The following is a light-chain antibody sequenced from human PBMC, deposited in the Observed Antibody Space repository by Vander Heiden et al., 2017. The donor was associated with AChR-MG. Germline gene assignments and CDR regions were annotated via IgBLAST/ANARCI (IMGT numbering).Light chain of an antibody. Sequence: SYELTQPPSVSVFPGQTASITCSGEKLGDKYACWYQQKPGQSPVLVIYQDSKRTSGIPERFSGSNSGNTATLTISETQAMDEADYYCQAWDSSFVVFGGGTKLTGL. CDR2: QDS. CDR1: KLGDKY. J-gene: IGLJ2*01. CDR3: QAWDSSFVV. V-gene: IGLV3-1*01.